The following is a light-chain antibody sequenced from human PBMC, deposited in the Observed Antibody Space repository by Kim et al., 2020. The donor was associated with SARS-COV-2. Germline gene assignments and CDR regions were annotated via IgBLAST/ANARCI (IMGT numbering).Light chain of an antibody. V-gene: IGKV1-16*02. J-gene: IGKJ2*01. CDR1: QDIGND. CDR2: AAS. Sequence: DIQMTQSPSSLSASVGDRVTITCRASQDIGNDLAWLQQKPGKAPKTLISAASTLQSGVPSKFSGSGSATVFTLTITSLQPKDFATYYCQQYNRFPHTFGQGTKLEI. CDR3: QQYNRFPHT.